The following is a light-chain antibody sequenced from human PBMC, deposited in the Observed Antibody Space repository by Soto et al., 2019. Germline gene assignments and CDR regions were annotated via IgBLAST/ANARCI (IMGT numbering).Light chain of an antibody. J-gene: IGLJ3*02. CDR3: CSFAGSYSWV. CDR2: DFS. Sequence: QYALTQPRSVSGSPGQSVTISCTGTSSDVGAYNYVSWYQHHPGKAPKVMIYDFSERPSGVPDRFSGSKSDNKASLTISGLQAEDEAVYNCCSFAGSYSWVFGGGTKLTVL. V-gene: IGLV2-11*01. CDR1: SSDVGAYNY.